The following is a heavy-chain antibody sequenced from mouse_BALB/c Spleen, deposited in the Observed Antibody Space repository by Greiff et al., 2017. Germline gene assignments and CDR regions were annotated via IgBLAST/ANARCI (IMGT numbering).Heavy chain of an antibody. D-gene: IGHD1-1*01. CDR3: ARRYYYGSSYDYAMDY. CDR2: ISSGSSTI. Sequence: EVKLVESGGGLVQPGGSRKLSCAASGFTFSSFGMHWVRQAPEKGLEWVAYISSGSSTIYYADTVKGRFTISRDNPKNTLFLQMTSLRSEDTAMYYCARRYYYGSSYDYAMDYWGQGTSVTVSS. V-gene: IGHV5-17*02. CDR1: GFTFSSFG. J-gene: IGHJ4*01.